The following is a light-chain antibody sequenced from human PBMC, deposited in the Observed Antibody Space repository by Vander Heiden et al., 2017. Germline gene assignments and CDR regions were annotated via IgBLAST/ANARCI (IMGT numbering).Light chain of an antibody. CDR2: NNN. V-gene: IGLV1-44*01. CDR3: SAWDKWPHV. J-gene: IGLJ1*01. Sequence: QSVLTQPPLASGTPGQRVTISCSGSDSNIGLNTAIWYQQLPGTAPKLLIYNNNQRPSGVPDRFAGSKSGTSASLAISGLQSEDEADYYCSAWDKWPHVFGTGTKVTV. CDR1: DSNIGLNT.